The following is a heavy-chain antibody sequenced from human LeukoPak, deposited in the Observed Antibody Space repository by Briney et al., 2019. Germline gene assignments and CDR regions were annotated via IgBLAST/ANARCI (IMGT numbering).Heavy chain of an antibody. CDR2: IYHSGST. CDR3: ARGRSGKVDAFDI. V-gene: IGHV4-30-2*01. J-gene: IGHJ3*02. CDR1: GGSISSGGYY. Sequence: SETLSLTCTVSGGSISSGGYYWSWIRQPPGKGLEWIGYIYHSGSTYYNPSLKSRVTISVDRSKNQFSLKLSSVTAADTAVDYCARGRSGKVDAFDIWGQGTMVTVSS. D-gene: IGHD1-26*01.